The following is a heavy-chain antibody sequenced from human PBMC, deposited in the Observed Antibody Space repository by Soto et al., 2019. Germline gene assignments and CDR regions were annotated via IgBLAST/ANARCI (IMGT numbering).Heavy chain of an antibody. CDR2: IYYSGST. D-gene: IGHD6-19*01. CDR1: GGSISSYY. J-gene: IGHJ4*02. V-gene: IGHV4-59*01. CDR3: ARAKVAGYDY. Sequence: PSETLSLTCTVSGGSISSYYWSWIRQPPGKGLEWIGYIYYSGSTNYNPSLKSRVTISVDTSKNQFSLKLSSVTAADTAVYYCARAKVAGYDYWGQGTLVTVSS.